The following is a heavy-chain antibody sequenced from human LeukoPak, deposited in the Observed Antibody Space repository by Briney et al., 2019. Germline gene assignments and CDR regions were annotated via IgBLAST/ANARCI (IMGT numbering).Heavy chain of an antibody. J-gene: IGHJ4*02. V-gene: IGHV1-24*01. CDR3: ATSSSGLTVLDY. CDR1: GFTFSSYG. D-gene: IGHD3-22*01. CDR2: FDPEDGET. Sequence: PGGSLRLSCAASGFTFSSYGMHWVRQAPGKGLEWMGGFDPEDGETIYAQKFQGRVTMTEDTSTDTAYMELSSLRSEDTAVYYCATSSSGLTVLDYWGQGTLVTVSS.